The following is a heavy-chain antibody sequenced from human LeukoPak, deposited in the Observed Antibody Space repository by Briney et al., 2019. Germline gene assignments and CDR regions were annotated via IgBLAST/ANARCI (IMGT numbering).Heavy chain of an antibody. D-gene: IGHD2-21*02. CDR2: ISGYNGNT. V-gene: IGHV1-18*01. CDR1: GYTLTTHG. J-gene: IGHJ4*02. Sequence: ASVKVSCKASGYTLTTHGISWVRRAPGQGLAWMGRISGYNGNTVYAQKFQGRVTMTTDTSTSTAYMELRSLRSDDTAVYYCARWQRSAGVTADYWGQGTLVTVSS. CDR3: ARWQRSAGVTADY.